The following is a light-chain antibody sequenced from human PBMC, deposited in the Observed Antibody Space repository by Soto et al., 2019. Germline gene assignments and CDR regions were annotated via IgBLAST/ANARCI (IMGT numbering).Light chain of an antibody. CDR2: SDT. Sequence: QPVLTQAPSASGTPGQRVTVSCSGSISNIGSNTVNWYQQVPGTAPKLLVHSDTQRPSGVPDRFSGSKSGTSASLAISGLESDDEADYYCASWDASLNGVVFGGGTKLTVL. J-gene: IGLJ2*01. CDR1: ISNIGSNT. CDR3: ASWDASLNGVV. V-gene: IGLV1-44*01.